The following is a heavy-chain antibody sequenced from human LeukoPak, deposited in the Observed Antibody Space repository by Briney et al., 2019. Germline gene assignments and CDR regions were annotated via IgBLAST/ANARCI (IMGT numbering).Heavy chain of an antibody. D-gene: IGHD3-10*01. J-gene: IGHJ4*02. Sequence: SETLSLTCTVSGGSVSSGSYYWSWIRQPPGKGLEWSGYIYYSGSTNYNPSLKSRVTISVDTSKNQFSLKLSSVTAADTAVYYCATGGSGSYPRHNFDYWGQGTRVTVSS. CDR1: GGSVSSGSYY. CDR3: ATGGSGSYPRHNFDY. CDR2: IYYSGST. V-gene: IGHV4-61*01.